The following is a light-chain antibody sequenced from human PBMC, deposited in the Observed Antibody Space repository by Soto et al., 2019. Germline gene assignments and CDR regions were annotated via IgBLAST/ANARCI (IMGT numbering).Light chain of an antibody. CDR3: QQRSSWPKT. CDR2: DAS. V-gene: IGKV3-11*01. CDR1: QSVSSY. Sequence: EIVLTQSPATLSLSPGERATLSCRASQSVSSYLAWYQQKPGQAPRLLIYDASKRATGVPARFSGSGSGTDFTLTVSSLEPEDFAVYYCQQRSSWPKTFGQGTRLEIK. J-gene: IGKJ5*01.